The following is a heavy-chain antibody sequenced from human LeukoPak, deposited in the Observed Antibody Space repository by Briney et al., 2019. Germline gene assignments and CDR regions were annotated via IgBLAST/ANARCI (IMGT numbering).Heavy chain of an antibody. Sequence: ASVKVSCKASGYAFTDYYMYWVRQAPGQGLEWMGLINPNSGATNYAQKFQGRVTMSRDTSISTTYMELSSLISDDTAVYYCARGHAVTASFDFWGQGALATVSS. CDR3: ARGHAVTASFDF. CDR1: GYAFTDYY. J-gene: IGHJ4*02. V-gene: IGHV1-2*02. D-gene: IGHD2-21*02. CDR2: INPNSGAT.